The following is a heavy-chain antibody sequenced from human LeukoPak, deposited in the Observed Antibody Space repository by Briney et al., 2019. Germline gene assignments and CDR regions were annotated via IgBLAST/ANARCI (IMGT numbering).Heavy chain of an antibody. CDR3: ARDEPYYYYFDY. D-gene: IGHD3-10*01. J-gene: IGHJ4*02. CDR2: IYHSGST. Sequence: SETLSLTCTVSGYSISSGYYGGWIRQPPGKGLEWIGSIYHSGSTYYNPSLKSRVTISVDTSKNQFSLKLSSVTAADTAVYYCARDEPYYYYFDYWGQGTLVTVSS. V-gene: IGHV4-38-2*02. CDR1: GYSISSGYY.